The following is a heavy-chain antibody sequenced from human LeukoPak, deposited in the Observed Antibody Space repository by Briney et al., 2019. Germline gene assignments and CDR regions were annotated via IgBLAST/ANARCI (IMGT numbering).Heavy chain of an antibody. CDR1: GYSISSGYY. D-gene: IGHD2-2*01. V-gene: IGHV4-38-2*02. CDR2: IYHSGST. Sequence: PSETLSLTCTVSGYSISSGYYWGWIRQPPGKGLEWIGSIYHSGSTYYNPSLKSRVTISVDTSKNQFSLKLSSVTAADTAVYYCARVEEGIVVVPVVGWFDPWGQGTLVTVSS. J-gene: IGHJ5*02. CDR3: ARVEEGIVVVPVVGWFDP.